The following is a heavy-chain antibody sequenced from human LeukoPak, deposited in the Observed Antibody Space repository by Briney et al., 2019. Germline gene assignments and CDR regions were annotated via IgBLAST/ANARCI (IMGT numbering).Heavy chain of an antibody. D-gene: IGHD3-10*02. Sequence: GGSLRLSCAVSGFTFTSYWMSWVRQAPGMGLEWVASIKDGGSVKYYVDSVKGRFTISRDNAKNSLHLQMDSLRAEDTAVYYCARIQLFHGDFDYWGQGTPVTVSS. J-gene: IGHJ4*02. CDR3: ARIQLFHGDFDY. CDR2: IKDGGSVK. CDR1: GFTFTSYW. V-gene: IGHV3-7*03.